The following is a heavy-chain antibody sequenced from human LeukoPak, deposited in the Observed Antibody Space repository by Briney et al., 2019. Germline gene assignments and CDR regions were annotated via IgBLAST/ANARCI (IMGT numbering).Heavy chain of an antibody. Sequence: PSETLSLTCTVSGGSISDFYWSWIRQPPGKGLEWIGYIYYSGSTNYNPSLKSRVTISVDTSKNQFSLKLSSVTAADTAVYYCARYTAAHWYFDLWGRGTLVTVSS. V-gene: IGHV4-59*01. CDR1: GGSISDFY. CDR3: ARYTAAHWYFDL. J-gene: IGHJ2*01. CDR2: IYYSGST. D-gene: IGHD2-2*02.